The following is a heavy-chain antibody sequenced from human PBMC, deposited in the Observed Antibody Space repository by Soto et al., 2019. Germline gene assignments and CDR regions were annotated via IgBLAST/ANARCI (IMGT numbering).Heavy chain of an antibody. J-gene: IGHJ4*02. V-gene: IGHV3-23*01. CDR3: AKPPDYNWNDY. CDR1: GITFNNHA. CDR2: ISGSGANI. D-gene: IGHD1-20*01. Sequence: PGGSLRLSCAASGITFNNHALSWVRQAPGKGLEWVSGISGSGANIHYADSVKGRFTISRDNSKDTLYLQMNNLRAEDTAVYNCAKPPDYNWNDYWGQGTLVTVSS.